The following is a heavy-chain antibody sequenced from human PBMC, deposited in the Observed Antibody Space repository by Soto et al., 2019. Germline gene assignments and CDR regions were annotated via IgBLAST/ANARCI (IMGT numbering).Heavy chain of an antibody. J-gene: IGHJ4*02. V-gene: IGHV1-2*04. CDR1: GYTFTGYY. Sequence: QVQLVQSGAEVKKPGASVKVSCKASGYTFTGYYMHWVRQAPGQGLEWMGWINPNSGGTNYAQKFQGWVTMTRDTSISTAYMELSRLRSDDTAVYYCARGGDVAANFSAFDYWGQGTLVTVSS. CDR2: INPNSGGT. D-gene: IGHD2-15*01. CDR3: ARGGDVAANFSAFDY.